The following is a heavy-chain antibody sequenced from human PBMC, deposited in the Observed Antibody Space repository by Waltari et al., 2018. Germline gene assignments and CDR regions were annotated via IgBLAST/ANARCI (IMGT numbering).Heavy chain of an antibody. CDR3: VRLEDCTGPGGNCYSGDSFALDV. CDR1: GGSFIGYY. CDR2: INHSGNT. D-gene: IGHD2-8*02. J-gene: IGHJ6*02. Sequence: QVQLQQWGAGQLQPSETLSLTCAVYGGSFIGYYWDWIRQAPGKGLEWIGEINHSGNTNYNPSLRSRVTMLVDTSKSQLSLKVHSVTAADTAVYYCVRLEDCTGPGGNCYSGDSFALDVWGQGTTVTVSS. V-gene: IGHV4-34*02.